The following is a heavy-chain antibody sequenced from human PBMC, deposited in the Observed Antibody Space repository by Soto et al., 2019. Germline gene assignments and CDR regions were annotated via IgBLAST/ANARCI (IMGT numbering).Heavy chain of an antibody. CDR1: GFTFSSYS. Sequence: EVQLVESGGGLVQPGGSLRLSCAASGFTFSSYSMNWVRQAPGKGLEWVSYISSSSSTIYYADSVKGRFTISRDNAKNSLYLQMNSLRAEDTAVYYCASLEPWFDPWGQGTLVTVSS. CDR2: ISSSSSTI. CDR3: ASLEPWFDP. V-gene: IGHV3-48*01. D-gene: IGHD3-3*01. J-gene: IGHJ5*02.